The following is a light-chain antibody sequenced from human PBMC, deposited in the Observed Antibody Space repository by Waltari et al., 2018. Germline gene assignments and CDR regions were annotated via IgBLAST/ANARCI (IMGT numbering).Light chain of an antibody. CDR3: CSYAGSYTL. V-gene: IGLV2-11*01. CDR2: DVS. Sequence: QSALTQPRSVSGSPGQSVTISCTGTSSDVGGYYYFSWYQQRPGKAPKRMIYDVSKRPSGVPDRFSDSKSGNTASLTISGLQAEDEADYYCCSYAGSYTLFGGGTKLTVL. J-gene: IGLJ2*01. CDR1: SSDVGGYYY.